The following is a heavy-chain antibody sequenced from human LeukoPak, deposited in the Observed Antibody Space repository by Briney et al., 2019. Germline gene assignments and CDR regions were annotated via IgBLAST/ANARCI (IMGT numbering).Heavy chain of an antibody. CDR1: GYTFTSYD. V-gene: IGHV1-69*13. Sequence: SVKVSCKASGYTFTSYDINWVRQATGQGLEWMGGIIPIFGTANYAQKFQGRVTITADESTSTAYMELSSLRSEDTAVYYCARGAMVRGVIDYWGQGTLVTVSS. CDR3: ARGAMVRGVIDY. CDR2: IIPIFGTA. J-gene: IGHJ4*02. D-gene: IGHD3-10*01.